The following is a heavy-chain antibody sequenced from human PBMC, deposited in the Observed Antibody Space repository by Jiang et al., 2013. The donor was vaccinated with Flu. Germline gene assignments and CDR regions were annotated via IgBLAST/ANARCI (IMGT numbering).Heavy chain of an antibody. D-gene: IGHD2-15*01. CDR2: IVGSGGST. Sequence: VQLLESGGGLVQPGGSLRLSCAASGFTFSSYSMNWVRQAPGKGLEWVSLIVGSGGSTYYADSVKGRFTISRDNSKNTLHLQMNSLRTEDSAVYYCAKDLVVNGMGVFDYWGQGILVTVSS. V-gene: IGHV3-23*01. CDR1: GFTFSSYS. J-gene: IGHJ4*02. CDR3: AKDLVVNGMGVFDY.